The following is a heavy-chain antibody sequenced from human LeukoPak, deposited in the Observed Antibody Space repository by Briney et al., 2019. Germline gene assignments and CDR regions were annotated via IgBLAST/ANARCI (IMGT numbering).Heavy chain of an antibody. CDR1: GGSISSYY. CDR2: IYTSGST. Sequence: SETLSLTCTVSGGSISSYYCSWIRQPAGNGLEWIGRIYTSGSTNYNPSLKSRVTMSVDTSKNQFSLKLSSVTAADTAVYYCARSPKWLQREYYFDYWGQGTLVTVSS. V-gene: IGHV4-4*07. D-gene: IGHD5-24*01. J-gene: IGHJ4*02. CDR3: ARSPKWLQREYYFDY.